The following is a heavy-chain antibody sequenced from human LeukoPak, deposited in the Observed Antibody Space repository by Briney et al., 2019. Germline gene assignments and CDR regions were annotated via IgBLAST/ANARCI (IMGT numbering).Heavy chain of an antibody. CDR2: IYTSGNTSY. CDR1: GGSVSYYY. J-gene: IGHJ3*02. D-gene: IGHD6-19*01. Sequence: SETLSLTCTVSGGSVSYYYWSWIRQPAGKGLEWIGHIYTSGNTSYNYNPSLKSRVTMSIDTSKNQFSLKLSSVAAADTAFYYCATYSSVSDAFAIWGQGTMVTVSS. CDR3: ATYSSVSDAFAI. V-gene: IGHV4-4*07.